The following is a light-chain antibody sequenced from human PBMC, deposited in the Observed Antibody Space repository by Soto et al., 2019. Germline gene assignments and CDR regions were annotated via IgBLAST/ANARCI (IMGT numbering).Light chain of an antibody. CDR2: GAS. J-gene: IGKJ2*01. CDR3: QKYNSAPFT. Sequence: DIRMTQSPSSLSASVGDRVTITCRASPGISNFVAWYQQKPGKVPKLLISGASTLQSGVPSRFSGSGSGTDFTLTISNLQPADVATYCCQKYNSAPFTFGHGTKRESK. CDR1: PGISNF. V-gene: IGKV1-27*01.